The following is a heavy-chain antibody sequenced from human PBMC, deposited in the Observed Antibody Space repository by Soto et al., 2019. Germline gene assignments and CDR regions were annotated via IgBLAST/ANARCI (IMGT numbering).Heavy chain of an antibody. Sequence: SLRLSCAASGFTFGDYAMHGVRQSPGKGLEWVSGISWNGGSLGYADSVKARFTISRDNAKNSLYLQMNSLSAEDTALYYCAKDKYSDSSGYPDYWGQGTLVTVSS. CDR1: GFTFGDYA. CDR2: ISWNGGSL. D-gene: IGHD3-22*01. J-gene: IGHJ4*02. CDR3: AKDKYSDSSGYPDY. V-gene: IGHV3-9*01.